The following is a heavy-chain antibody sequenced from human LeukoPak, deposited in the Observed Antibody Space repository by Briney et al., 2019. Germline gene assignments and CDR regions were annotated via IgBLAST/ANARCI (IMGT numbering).Heavy chain of an antibody. V-gene: IGHV1-2*02. D-gene: IGHD6-13*01. Sequence: ASVKVSRKASGYSFTAYYMHWVRQAPGQGLEWMGWINPNSGGTNYAKKFQGRVTMTRDTSISTAYMELSSLRSDDTAVYYCARDVGSSWYGDFDYWGQGTLVTVSS. CDR2: INPNSGGT. CDR3: ARDVGSSWYGDFDY. J-gene: IGHJ4*02. CDR1: GYSFTAYY.